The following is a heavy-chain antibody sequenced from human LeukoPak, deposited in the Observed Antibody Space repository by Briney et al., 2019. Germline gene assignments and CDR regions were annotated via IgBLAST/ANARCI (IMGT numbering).Heavy chain of an antibody. V-gene: IGHV4-61*10. CDR1: GDSISSGSYY. Sequence: SETLSLTCTVSGDSISSGSYYWTWIRQPAGKGLEWLGRIYKSGDTTYNPSFKSRVTISVDTSKNQFSLKPSSVTAADTAVYYCATLGRYFDWLSLDYWGQGTLVTVSS. J-gene: IGHJ4*02. D-gene: IGHD3-9*01. CDR2: IYKSGDT. CDR3: ATLGRYFDWLSLDY.